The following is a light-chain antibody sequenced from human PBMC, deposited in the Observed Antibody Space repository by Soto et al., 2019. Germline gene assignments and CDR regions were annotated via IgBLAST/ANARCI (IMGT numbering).Light chain of an antibody. V-gene: IGKV1-39*01. CDR2: AAS. J-gene: IGKJ4*01. Sequence: DIQMTQSPSSLSASLGDRVTITCRASQSISTYLNWFQQKPGKAPILLIYAASSLQSWVPSRFSGSGSGTDFTLTISSLQPEDFATYNCQQAYSTPLTFGGGTKVEIK. CDR3: QQAYSTPLT. CDR1: QSISTY.